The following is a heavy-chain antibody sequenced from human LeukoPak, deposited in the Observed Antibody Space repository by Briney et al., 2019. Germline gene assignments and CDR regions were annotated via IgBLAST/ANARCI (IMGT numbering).Heavy chain of an antibody. D-gene: IGHD3-16*01. CDR3: ARGGSYGNPDY. J-gene: IGHJ4*02. CDR2: INHSRST. V-gene: IGHV4-34*01. CDR1: GGSFSVYY. Sequence: PSETLSLTCVVYGGSFSVYYWSWIRQPPGKGLEWIGEINHSRSTNYNPSLKSRATTSVDTSKNQFSLKLSSVTAADTAVYYCARGGSYGNPDYWGQGTLVTVSS.